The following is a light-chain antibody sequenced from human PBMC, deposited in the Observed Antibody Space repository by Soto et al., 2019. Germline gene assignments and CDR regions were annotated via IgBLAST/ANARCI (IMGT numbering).Light chain of an antibody. CDR1: QGVSSY. Sequence: EIVLTQSPAPLSLSPGERATLSCRASQGVSSYLAWYQQKPGKAPRLLIYDASNMSTGIPARFSGSGSGTDFTLTISSLQPEDFAIYYCQQRSNLLLTFGGGTKVEIK. CDR3: QQRSNLLLT. J-gene: IGKJ4*01. CDR2: DAS. V-gene: IGKV3-11*01.